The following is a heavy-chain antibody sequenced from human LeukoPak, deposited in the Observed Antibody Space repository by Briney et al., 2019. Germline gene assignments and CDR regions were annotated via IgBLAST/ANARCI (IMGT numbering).Heavy chain of an antibody. Sequence: GASVKVSCKASGNTFTSYYMHWVRQAPGQGLEWMGIINPSGGSTSYAQKFQGRVTMTRDTSTSTVYMELSSLRSEDTAVYYCARNLIEYSSSSGVDYWGQGTLVTVSS. CDR2: INPSGGST. D-gene: IGHD6-6*01. V-gene: IGHV1-46*01. J-gene: IGHJ4*02. CDR3: ARNLIEYSSSSGVDY. CDR1: GNTFTSYY.